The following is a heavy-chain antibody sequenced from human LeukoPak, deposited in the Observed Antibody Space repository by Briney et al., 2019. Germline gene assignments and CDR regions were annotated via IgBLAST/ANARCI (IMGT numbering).Heavy chain of an antibody. V-gene: IGHV3-30*02. CDR1: GFTFSSYS. CDR2: IRYDASYE. CDR3: AKDTSSGYYSDALDI. Sequence: PGGSLRLSCAASGFTFSSYSMNWVRQAPGKGLEWVAFIRYDASYEYYADSAKGRFTISRDNSKNTLHLQMHSLRAEDTAMYYCAKDTSSGYYSDALDIWGHGTMVTVSS. D-gene: IGHD3-22*01. J-gene: IGHJ3*02.